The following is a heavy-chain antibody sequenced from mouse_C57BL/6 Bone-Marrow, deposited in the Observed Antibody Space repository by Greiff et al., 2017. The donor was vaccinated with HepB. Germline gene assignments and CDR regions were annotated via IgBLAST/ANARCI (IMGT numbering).Heavy chain of an antibody. CDR1: GYTFTSYW. Sequence: QVQLQQPGAELVRPGSSVKLSCKASGYTFTSYWMDWVKQRPGQGLEWIGNIYPSDSETHYNQKFKDKATLTVDKSSSTAYMQLSSLTSEDSAVYYCASHYYGRLHYAMDYWGQGTSVTVSS. D-gene: IGHD1-1*01. CDR2: IYPSDSET. V-gene: IGHV1-61*01. CDR3: ASHYYGRLHYAMDY. J-gene: IGHJ4*01.